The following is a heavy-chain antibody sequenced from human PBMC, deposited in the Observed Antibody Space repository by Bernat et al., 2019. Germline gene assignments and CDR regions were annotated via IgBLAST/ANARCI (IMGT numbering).Heavy chain of an antibody. CDR2: IRGSGDNT. Sequence: EVQLLESGGGLVQPGGSLRLSCAASGITFSSYVMSWVRQAPGKGLEWVSTIRGSGDNTYYADSVKGRFTISRDNSKSTLYLQMNSLRAEDTAIYYCAKCVTGWPNWFDPWGQGTLVTVSS. CDR3: AKCVTGWPNWFDP. CDR1: GITFSSYV. J-gene: IGHJ5*02. V-gene: IGHV3-23*01. D-gene: IGHD6-19*01.